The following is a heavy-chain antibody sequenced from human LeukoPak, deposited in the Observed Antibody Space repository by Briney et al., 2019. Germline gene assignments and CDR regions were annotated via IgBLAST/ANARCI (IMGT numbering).Heavy chain of an antibody. D-gene: IGHD1-14*01. J-gene: IGHJ3*02. CDR3: ARLRMTPYNHGAFDI. CDR2: ISSSSSYI. V-gene: IGHV3-21*01. CDR1: GFTFSSYS. Sequence: GGSLRLSCAASGFTFSSYSMNWVRQAPGKGLEWVSSISSSSSYIYYADSVKGRFTISRDNAKNSLYLQMNSLRAEDTAVYYCARLRMTPYNHGAFDIWGRGTMVSVSS.